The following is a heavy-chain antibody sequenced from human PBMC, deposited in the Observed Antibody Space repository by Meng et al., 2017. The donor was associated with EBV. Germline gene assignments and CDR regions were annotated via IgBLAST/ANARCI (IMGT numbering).Heavy chain of an antibody. D-gene: IGHD2-2*01. CDR1: GFSFGGSA. Sequence: VDVVEAGGVFVQPVASVKLVCESCGFSFGGSAMQWGRQAAGKGLEWVGRIRSKAKSYATAYAASVKGRFTISRDDSKNTAYLQMNSLKTEDTVVYYCTRMSSPLDYWGQGTLVTVSS. V-gene: IGHV3-73*01. CDR2: IRSKAKSYAT. CDR3: TRMSSPLDY. J-gene: IGHJ4*02.